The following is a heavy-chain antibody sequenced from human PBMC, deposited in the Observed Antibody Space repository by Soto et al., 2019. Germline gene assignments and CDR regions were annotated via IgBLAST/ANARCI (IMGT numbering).Heavy chain of an antibody. Sequence: EVPLVESGGGLVQPGGSLRLSCAASGFTFSSYAMHWVRQAPGKGLEYVSAISSNGGSTYYANSVKGRFTISRDNSKNTLYLQMGSLRAEDMAVYYCASAYFDYWGQGTLVTVSS. CDR1: GFTFSSYA. CDR3: ASAYFDY. V-gene: IGHV3-64*01. CDR2: ISSNGGST. J-gene: IGHJ4*02.